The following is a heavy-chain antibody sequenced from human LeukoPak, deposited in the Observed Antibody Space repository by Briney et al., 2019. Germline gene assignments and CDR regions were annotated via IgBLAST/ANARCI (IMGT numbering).Heavy chain of an antibody. V-gene: IGHV3-66*01. CDR3: ARDPGSGYEEHFDY. CDR1: GFTVSSNY. Sequence: GGSLRLSCAASGFTVSSNYMSWVRQAPGKGLEWVSVIYSGGSTYYADSVKGRFTISRDNSKNTLYLQMNSPRAEDTAVYYCARDPGSGYEEHFDYWGQGTLVTVSS. J-gene: IGHJ4*02. CDR2: IYSGGST. D-gene: IGHD5-12*01.